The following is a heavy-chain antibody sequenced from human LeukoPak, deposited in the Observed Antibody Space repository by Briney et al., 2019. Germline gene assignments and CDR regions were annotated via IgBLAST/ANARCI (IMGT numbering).Heavy chain of an antibody. Sequence: GGSLRPSCAASGFTFSSYSMNWDSQAPGKGLEWVSSISSSSSYINYADSGKGRFTISRDNAKISLYLQMNSLRAEDTAVYYCARERGEYCSGGSCYRAGEFDYWGQGTLVTVSS. CDR2: ISSSSSYI. J-gene: IGHJ4*02. CDR1: GFTFSSYS. V-gene: IGHV3-21*01. D-gene: IGHD2-15*01. CDR3: ARERGEYCSGGSCYRAGEFDY.